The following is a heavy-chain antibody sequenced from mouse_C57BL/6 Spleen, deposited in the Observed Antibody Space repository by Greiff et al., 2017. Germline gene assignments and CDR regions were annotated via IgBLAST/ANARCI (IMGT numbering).Heavy chain of an antibody. D-gene: IGHD1-1*01. V-gene: IGHV1-15*01. CDR1: GYTFTDYE. Sequence: QVQLQQSGAELVRPGASVTLSCKASGYTFTDYEMHWVKQTPVHGLEWIGAIDPETGGTAYNQKFKGKAILTADKSSSTAYMELRSLTSEDSAVYYCPIYYYGSSPSYFDYWGQGTTLTVSS. CDR2: IDPETGGT. CDR3: PIYYYGSSPSYFDY. J-gene: IGHJ2*01.